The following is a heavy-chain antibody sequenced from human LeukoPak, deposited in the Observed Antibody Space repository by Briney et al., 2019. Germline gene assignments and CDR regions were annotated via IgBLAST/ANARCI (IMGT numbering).Heavy chain of an antibody. Sequence: ASVKVSCKASGYTFTDYYMHWVRQAPGQGLEWMGWINPNSGGTNYAQKFQGRVTMTRDTSISTAYMELSRLRSDDTAVYYCARILVGATKYYFDYWGQGTLVTVSS. CDR2: INPNSGGT. V-gene: IGHV1-2*02. CDR1: GYTFTDYY. J-gene: IGHJ4*02. CDR3: ARILVGATKYYFDY. D-gene: IGHD1-26*01.